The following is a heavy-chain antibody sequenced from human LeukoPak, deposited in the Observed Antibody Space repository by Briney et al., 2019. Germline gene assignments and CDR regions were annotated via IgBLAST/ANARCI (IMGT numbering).Heavy chain of an antibody. Sequence: PGGSPRLSCSGSGFIGGSEYMTWVRQAPGKGLEYVSVIYKGGTPEYADSVRGRFTISRDNSKNTLYLQMDSLRADDTAVYYCARGMNWNDLSLDSWGQGTLVTVS. V-gene: IGHV3-53*01. CDR3: ARGMNWNDLSLDS. D-gene: IGHD1-1*01. CDR1: GFIGGSEY. CDR2: IYKGGTP. J-gene: IGHJ4*02.